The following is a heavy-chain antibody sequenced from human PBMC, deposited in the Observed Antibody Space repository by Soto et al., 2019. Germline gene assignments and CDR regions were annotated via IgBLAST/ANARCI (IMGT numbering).Heavy chain of an antibody. Sequence: PGGSLRLSCAASGFTFSNYGMHWVRQAPGKGLEWVALISYDRTTTYYTASLKGRFTISRDNSKNTLYLQINSLRTEDTAVYYCAKDARVRGVIISLDVWGQGTTVTVSS. CDR1: GFTFSNYG. V-gene: IGHV3-30*18. J-gene: IGHJ6*02. CDR3: AKDARVRGVIISLDV. CDR2: ISYDRTTT. D-gene: IGHD3-10*01.